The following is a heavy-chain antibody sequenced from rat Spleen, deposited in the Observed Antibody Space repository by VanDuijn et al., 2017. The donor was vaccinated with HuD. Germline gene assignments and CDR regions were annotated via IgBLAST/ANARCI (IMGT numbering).Heavy chain of an antibody. CDR1: GFTFSNYY. CDR3: ARHVNGIYYYSGLGAY. J-gene: IGHJ3*01. D-gene: IGHD1-1*01. Sequence: EVQLVESGGGLVQPGRSMKLSCAASGFTFSNYYMAWVRQAPTKGLEWVASISTGGGNTYYRDSVKGRFTISRDNEKSTLYLQMDSLRSEDKATYSCARHVNGIYYYSGLGAYWGQGTLVTVSS. V-gene: IGHV5-25*01. CDR2: ISTGGGNT.